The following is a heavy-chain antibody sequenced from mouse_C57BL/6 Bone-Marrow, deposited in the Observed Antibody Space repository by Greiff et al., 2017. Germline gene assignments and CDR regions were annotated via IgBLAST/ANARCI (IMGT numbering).Heavy chain of an antibody. CDR2: ISNGGGST. D-gene: IGHD6-1*01. Sequence: EVHLVESGGGLVQPGGSLKLSCAASGFTFSDYYMYWVRQTPEKRLEWVAYISNGGGSTYYPDTVKGRFTISRDNAKNTLYLQMSRLKSEDTAMYYCARGGPRAMDYWGQGTSVTVSS. V-gene: IGHV5-12*01. CDR3: ARGGPRAMDY. J-gene: IGHJ4*01. CDR1: GFTFSDYY.